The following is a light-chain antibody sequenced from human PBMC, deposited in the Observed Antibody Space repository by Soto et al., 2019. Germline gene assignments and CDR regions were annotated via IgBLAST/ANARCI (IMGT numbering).Light chain of an antibody. CDR3: CSYTSSTSAV. J-gene: IGLJ2*01. CDR1: SSDVGRYNY. Sequence: HSALTQPASVSGSPGQSITISCTGTSSDVGRYNYVSWFQQHPGKAPKLIIFEVSTRPSGVSNRFSGSKSGNTASLTISGLQIEDEADYYCCSYTSSTSAVFGGGTKLTVL. V-gene: IGLV2-14*01. CDR2: EVS.